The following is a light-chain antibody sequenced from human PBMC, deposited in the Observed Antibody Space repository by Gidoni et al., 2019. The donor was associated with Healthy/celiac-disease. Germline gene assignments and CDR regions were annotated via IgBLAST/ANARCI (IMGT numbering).Light chain of an antibody. V-gene: IGKV1-39*01. CDR3: QQSYSTPRT. CDR2: AAS. CDR1: QSINSY. Sequence: DIQMTQSPSSLSASVGDRVTITGRASQSINSYLNWYQQKPGKAPKLLLYAASSLQSGVPSRFSGSGSGTDFTLTISSLQPEDFATYYCQQSYSTPRTFGQGTKVEIK. J-gene: IGKJ1*01.